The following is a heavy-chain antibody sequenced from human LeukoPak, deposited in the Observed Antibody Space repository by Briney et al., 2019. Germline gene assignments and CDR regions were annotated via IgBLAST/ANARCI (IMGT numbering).Heavy chain of an antibody. J-gene: IGHJ4*02. CDR2: IQEDGKKE. Sequence: PGGSLRLSCEASGFTFTKFWMSWVRQAPGKGLEWVANIQEDGKKENYVDSVRGRFTISRDNAKNSIYLQMNSLRVEDTAVYYCARAGQEWFGELGFDQWGQGTLVIVSS. V-gene: IGHV3-7*01. CDR3: ARAGQEWFGELGFDQ. D-gene: IGHD3-10*01. CDR1: GFTFTKFW.